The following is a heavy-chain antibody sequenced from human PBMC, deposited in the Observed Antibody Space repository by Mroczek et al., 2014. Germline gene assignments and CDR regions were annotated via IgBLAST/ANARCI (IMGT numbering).Heavy chain of an antibody. Sequence: QVQLQHGAAGLLKPSETLSLTCAVYGGSFSGYYWSWIRQPPGKGLEWIGEINHSGSTNYNPSLKSRVTISVDTSKNQFSLKLSSVTAADTAVYYCARGSGDGYNYQRPTYYFDYWGQGTLVTVSS. D-gene: IGHD5-24*01. CDR1: GGSFSGYY. CDR2: INHSGST. J-gene: IGHJ4*02. V-gene: IGHV4-34*01. CDR3: ARGSGDGYNYQRPTYYFDY.